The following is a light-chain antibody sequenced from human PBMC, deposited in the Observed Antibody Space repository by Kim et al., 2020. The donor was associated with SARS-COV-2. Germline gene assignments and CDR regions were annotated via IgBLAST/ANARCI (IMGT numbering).Light chain of an antibody. V-gene: IGLV2-23*02. CDR3: SSYGGTRLVV. J-gene: IGLJ2*01. CDR1: SIDVGGFDL. Sequence: GQPITFPCTGTSIDVGGFDLVSWYQHHPGQAPKLLIYEVTKRPSGVSLRFSGSKSGNTASLTISGLQPEDESSYYCSSYGGTRLVVFGGGTQLTVL. CDR2: EVT.